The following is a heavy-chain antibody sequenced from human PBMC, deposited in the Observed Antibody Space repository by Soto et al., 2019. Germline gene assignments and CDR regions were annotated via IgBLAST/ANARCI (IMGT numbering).Heavy chain of an antibody. CDR2: FYHSGNS. Sequence: SETLSLTCSVSGGSIRSYYWSWIRQSPEKGLEWIGYFYHSGNSNYNASLKSRVTISVDTSKNQLSLSLRSVTAADTAVYFCARISSVDPYGYVNGGLDVWGQGTTVTVSS. J-gene: IGHJ6*02. CDR1: GGSIRSYY. V-gene: IGHV4-59*01. D-gene: IGHD5-18*01. CDR3: ARISSVDPYGYVNGGLDV.